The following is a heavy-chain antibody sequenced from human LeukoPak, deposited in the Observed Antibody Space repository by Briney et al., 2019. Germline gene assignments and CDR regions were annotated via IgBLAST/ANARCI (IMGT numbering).Heavy chain of an antibody. Sequence: SETLSLTCAVYGGSFSGYYWSWIRQPPGKGLEWIGEINHSGSTNYNPSLKSRVTISVDTSKNQFSLKLSSVTAADTAVYYCARRSPVGIFYFDYWGQGTLVTVSS. CDR1: GGSFSGYY. D-gene: IGHD1-26*01. J-gene: IGHJ4*02. V-gene: IGHV4-34*01. CDR3: ARRSPVGIFYFDY. CDR2: INHSGST.